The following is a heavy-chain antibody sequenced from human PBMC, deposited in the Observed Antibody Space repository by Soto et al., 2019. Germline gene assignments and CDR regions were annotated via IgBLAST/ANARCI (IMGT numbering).Heavy chain of an antibody. D-gene: IGHD4-17*01. CDR1: GGSMSSYY. CDR2: IYSSGST. J-gene: IGHJ4*02. CDR3: AKDGNYGDFDY. V-gene: IGHV4-59*01. Sequence: SETLSLTCTVSGGSMSSYYWSWIRQPPGKGLEWIGHIYSSGSTNYNPSLKSRVTISVETSKNQFSLKLSSVTAADTAVYYCAKDGNYGDFDYWGQGTLVTVSS.